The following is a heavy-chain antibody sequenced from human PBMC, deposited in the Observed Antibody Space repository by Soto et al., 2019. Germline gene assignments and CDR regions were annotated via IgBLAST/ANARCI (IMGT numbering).Heavy chain of an antibody. CDR2: ISSSSSYI. CDR3: ARDVMTTVVTPSYFDL. CDR1: GFTFSSYS. J-gene: IGHJ2*01. V-gene: IGHV3-21*01. D-gene: IGHD4-17*01. Sequence: SLRLSCAASGFTFSSYSMNWVRQAPGKGLEWVSSISSSSSYIYYADSVKGRFTISRDNAKNSLYLQMNSLRAEDTAVYYCARDVMTTVVTPSYFDLWGRGTLVTVSS.